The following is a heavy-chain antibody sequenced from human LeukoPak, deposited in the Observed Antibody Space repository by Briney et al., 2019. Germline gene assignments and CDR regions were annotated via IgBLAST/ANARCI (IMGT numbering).Heavy chain of an antibody. CDR3: TTDADTVTGTDY. V-gene: IGHV3-15*01. CDR1: GFTFSSYW. Sequence: GGSLRLSCAASGFTFSSYWMSWVRQAPGKGLEWVGRIKSKTDGGTTDYAAPVKGRFTISRDDSKNTLYLQMNSLKTEDTAVYYCTTDADTVTGTDYWGQGTLVTVSS. CDR2: IKSKTDGGTT. J-gene: IGHJ4*02. D-gene: IGHD4-17*01.